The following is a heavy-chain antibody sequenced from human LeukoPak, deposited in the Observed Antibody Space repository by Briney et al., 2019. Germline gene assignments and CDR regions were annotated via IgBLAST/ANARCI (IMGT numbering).Heavy chain of an antibody. CDR1: GGSISSYY. CDR3: ARTLTGPYYYYYMDV. J-gene: IGHJ6*03. Sequence: PSETLSLTCTVSGGSISSYYWSGIRQPPGKGLEWIGYIYTSGSTNYNPSLKSRVTISVDTSKNQFSLKLSSVTAADTAVYYCARTLTGPYYYYYMDVWGKGTTVTVSS. D-gene: IGHD7-27*01. CDR2: IYTSGST. V-gene: IGHV4-4*09.